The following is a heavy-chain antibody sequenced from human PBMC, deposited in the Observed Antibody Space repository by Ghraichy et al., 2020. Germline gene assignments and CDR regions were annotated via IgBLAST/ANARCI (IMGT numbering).Heavy chain of an antibody. CDR3: ARDHKSMGGLI. Sequence: LSLTCAASGFTFSSYWMSWVRQDPGKGLEWVANIKRDGSEKYYVDSVKGRFTVSRDNAKNSLYLQMNSLRAEDTAVYYCARDHKSMGGLIWGQGTMVTVSS. CDR1: GFTFSSYW. J-gene: IGHJ3*02. CDR2: IKRDGSEK. V-gene: IGHV3-7*01. D-gene: IGHD2/OR15-2a*01.